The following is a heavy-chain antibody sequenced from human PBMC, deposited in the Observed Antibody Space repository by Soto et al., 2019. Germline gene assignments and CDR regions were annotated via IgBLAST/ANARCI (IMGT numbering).Heavy chain of an antibody. CDR3: ARVGGYYSDDYYGMEV. J-gene: IGHJ6*02. CDR2: ISAYNGNT. Sequence: ASVKGSCNASGYTFTSYGISWVRPAPGQGLEWMGWISAYNGNTNYAQKLQGRVTMTTDTSTSTAYMELRSLRSDDTAVYYCARVGGYYSDDYYGMEVGCQGTMVTVSS. D-gene: IGHD3-22*01. V-gene: IGHV1-18*04. CDR1: GYTFTSYG.